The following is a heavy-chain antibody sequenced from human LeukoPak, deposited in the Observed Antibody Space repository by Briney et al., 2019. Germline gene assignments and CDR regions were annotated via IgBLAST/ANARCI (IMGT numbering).Heavy chain of an antibody. Sequence: GASVKVSCKASGGTFSSYAISWVRQAPGQGLEWMGRIIPILGIANYAQKFQGRVTITADKSTSTAYMELSSLRSEDTAVYYCASSHPYGDYPFDYWGQGTLVTASS. CDR1: GGTFSSYA. D-gene: IGHD4-17*01. J-gene: IGHJ4*02. CDR3: ASSHPYGDYPFDY. V-gene: IGHV1-69*04. CDR2: IIPILGIA.